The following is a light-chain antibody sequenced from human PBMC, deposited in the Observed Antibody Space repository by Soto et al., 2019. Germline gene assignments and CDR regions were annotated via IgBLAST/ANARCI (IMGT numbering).Light chain of an antibody. Sequence: QSALTQPASVSGSPGQSITISFTGTSSDVDGYNYVSWYQHPPGKASKLMIYDVSNRPLGFSNLFSGSKSGNTASLTISGLQPEDEADYYCCSYTTSNTRQIVFGTGTKVTVL. CDR2: DVS. CDR1: SSDVDGYNY. J-gene: IGLJ1*01. CDR3: CSYTTSNTRQIV. V-gene: IGLV2-14*03.